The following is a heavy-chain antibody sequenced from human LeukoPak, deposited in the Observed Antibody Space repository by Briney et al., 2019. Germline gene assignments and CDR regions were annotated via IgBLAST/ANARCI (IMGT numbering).Heavy chain of an antibody. Sequence: SETLSLTCTVSGGSISSGDYYWSWIRQPPGKGLEWIGYIYYSGSTYYNPSLKSRVTISVDTSKNQFSLKLSSVTAADTAVYYCARGRLDYYGSGSYYNPPYWLDPWGQGTLVTVSS. D-gene: IGHD3-10*01. J-gene: IGHJ5*02. CDR1: GGSISSGDYY. V-gene: IGHV4-30-4*02. CDR3: ARGRLDYYGSGSYYNPPYWLDP. CDR2: IYYSGST.